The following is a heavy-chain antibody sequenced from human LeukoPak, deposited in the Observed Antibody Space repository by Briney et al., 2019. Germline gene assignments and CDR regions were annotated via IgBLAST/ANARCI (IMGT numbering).Heavy chain of an antibody. CDR3: ARDMVRGVDY. CDR1: GYTFSSYG. CDR2: ISAYNGDT. V-gene: IGHV1-18*04. J-gene: IGHJ4*02. D-gene: IGHD3-10*01. Sequence: GASVTVSCTASGYTFSSYGFNWVRQAPGQGLEWMGWISAYNGDTNYAQKFQGRVTMTTDTSTSTAYMELRSLRSDDTAVYYCARDMVRGVDYWGQGTLVTVSS.